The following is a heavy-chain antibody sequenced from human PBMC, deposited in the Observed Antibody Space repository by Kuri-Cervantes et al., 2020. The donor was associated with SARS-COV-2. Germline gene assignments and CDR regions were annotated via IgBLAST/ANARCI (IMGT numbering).Heavy chain of an antibody. J-gene: IGHJ5*01. CDR1: GGSISSYY. CDR2: IYTSGNT. Sequence: ESLKISCTVSGGSISSYYWSWIRRPPGKGLEWIGYIYTSGNTNYNPSLKSRVTISVDTSENQFSLRLTSVTAADTAVYYCASATSSGPITWFDSWGRGTLVTVSS. V-gene: IGHV4-4*09. D-gene: IGHD3-22*01. CDR3: ASATSSGPITWFDS.